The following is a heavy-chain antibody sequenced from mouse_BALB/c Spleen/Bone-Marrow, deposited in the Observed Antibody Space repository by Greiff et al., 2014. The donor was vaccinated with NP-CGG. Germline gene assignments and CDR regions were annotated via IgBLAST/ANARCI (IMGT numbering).Heavy chain of an antibody. CDR1: GYTFTRYY. V-gene: IGHV1-53*01. D-gene: IGHD1-1*01. J-gene: IGHJ2*01. CDR2: INPYNGGT. Sequence: VQLQQSGAELVKPGASVKLSCKASGYTFTRYYMYWVKQRPGQGLEWIGGINPYNGGTHFNEKFKNKATLTVDKSSSTAYMELNSLTSEDSAVYYCSLLGDYWGQGTTLTVSS. CDR3: SLLGDY.